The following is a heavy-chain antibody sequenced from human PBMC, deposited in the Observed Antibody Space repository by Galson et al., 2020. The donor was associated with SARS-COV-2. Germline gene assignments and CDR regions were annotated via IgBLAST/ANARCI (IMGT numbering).Heavy chain of an antibody. CDR2: ISSSGSTI. CDR3: ARDKYGDFQFDY. J-gene: IGHJ4*02. CDR1: GFTFSDYY. D-gene: IGHD4-17*01. V-gene: IGHV3-11*01. Sequence: KIGESLKISCAASGFTFSDYYMSWIRQAPGKGLEWVSYISSSGSTIYYADSVKGRFTISRDNAKNSLYLQMNSLRAEDTAVYYCARDKYGDFQFDYWGQGTLVAVSS.